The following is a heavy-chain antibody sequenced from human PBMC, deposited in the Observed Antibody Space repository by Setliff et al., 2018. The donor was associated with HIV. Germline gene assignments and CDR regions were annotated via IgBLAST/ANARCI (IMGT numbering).Heavy chain of an antibody. V-gene: IGHV4-39*07. CDR2: IHYNEKT. J-gene: IGHJ5*02. Sequence: SETLSLTCTVSGGSASNSRYYWAWIRQPPGKGLEYIGSIHYNEKTYYNPSLKSRVTISVDTSKNQFSLKLSSVTAADTALYYCASVNWNYLGYWFDPWGQGTLVTVSS. D-gene: IGHD1-7*01. CDR1: GGSASNSRYY. CDR3: ASVNWNYLGYWFDP.